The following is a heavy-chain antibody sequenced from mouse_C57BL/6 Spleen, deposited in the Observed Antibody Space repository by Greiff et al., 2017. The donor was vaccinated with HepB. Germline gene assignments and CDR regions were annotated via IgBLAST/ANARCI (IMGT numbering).Heavy chain of an antibody. CDR2: ISSGSSTI. D-gene: IGHD1-1*01. Sequence: EVKLVESGGGLVKPGGSLKLSCAASGFTFSDYGMHWVRQAPEKGLEWVAYISSGSSTIYYADTVKGRFTISRDNAKNNLFLQMTSLRSEDTAMYYCARGPLYYGSSPDYWGQGTTLTVSS. CDR3: ARGPLYYGSSPDY. CDR1: GFTFSDYG. V-gene: IGHV5-17*01. J-gene: IGHJ2*01.